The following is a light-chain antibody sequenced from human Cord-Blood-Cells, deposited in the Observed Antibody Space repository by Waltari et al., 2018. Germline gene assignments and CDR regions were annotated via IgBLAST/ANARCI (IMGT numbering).Light chain of an antibody. CDR1: QSVSSSY. Sequence: EIVLTQSPGTLSLSPGERATLSCRASQSVSSSYLAWYQQKPGQAPRLLIYGASSRATGIPDRFSGSGSGPDFTLTISRLEPEDFAVYYSQQYGSSPYSFGQGTKLEIK. CDR2: GAS. V-gene: IGKV3-20*01. CDR3: QQYGSSPYS. J-gene: IGKJ2*03.